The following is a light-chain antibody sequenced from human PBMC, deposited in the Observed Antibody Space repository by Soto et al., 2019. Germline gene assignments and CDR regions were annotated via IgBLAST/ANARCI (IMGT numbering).Light chain of an antibody. CDR3: SSYATSYTL. CDR1: SSDVGGYNS. J-gene: IGLJ2*01. V-gene: IGLV2-11*01. CDR2: DVN. Sequence: QSVLTQPRSVSGSPGQSVTISCTGTSSDVGGYNSVSWYQQHPGRAPQLIIYDVNKRPSGVPDRFSGSKSGNTASLTISGLQSEDEADYYCSSYATSYTLFGGGTKLTVL.